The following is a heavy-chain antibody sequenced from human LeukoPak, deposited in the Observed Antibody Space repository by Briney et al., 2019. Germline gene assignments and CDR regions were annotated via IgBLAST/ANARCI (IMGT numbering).Heavy chain of an antibody. V-gene: IGHV4-39*07. CDR1: GGSISSSSYY. CDR3: ARGDYDILTGSQNWFDP. J-gene: IGHJ5*02. Sequence: SETLSLTCTVSGGSISSSSYYWGWIRQPPGKGLEWIGSIYYSGSTYYNPSLKSRVTISADTSKNQFSLKLSSVTAADTAVYYCARGDYDILTGSQNWFDPWGQGTLVTVSS. CDR2: IYYSGST. D-gene: IGHD3-9*01.